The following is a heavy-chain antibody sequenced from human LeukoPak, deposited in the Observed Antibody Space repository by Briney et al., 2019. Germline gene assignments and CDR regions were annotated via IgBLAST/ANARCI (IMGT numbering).Heavy chain of an antibody. D-gene: IGHD3-10*01. V-gene: IGHV4-31*03. CDR2: IYYSGST. J-gene: IGHJ5*02. CDR3: AKMKWRGARWNWFDP. Sequence: SETLSLTCTVSGGSISSGGYYWSWIRQHPGKGLEWIGYIYYSGSTYYNPSLKSRVTISVDTSKNQFSLKLSSVTAADTAVYYCAKMKWRGARWNWFDPWGQGTLVTVSS. CDR1: GGSISSGGYY.